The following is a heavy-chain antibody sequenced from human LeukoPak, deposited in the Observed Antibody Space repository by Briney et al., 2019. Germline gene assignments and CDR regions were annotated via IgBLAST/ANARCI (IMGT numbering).Heavy chain of an antibody. CDR3: ARAGTHSSGYYFPTDY. D-gene: IGHD3-22*01. V-gene: IGHV1-8*01. J-gene: IGHJ4*02. CDR2: MNPNSGNT. Sequence: GASVKVSCKASGCTFTSYDINWVRQATGQGLEWVGWMNPNSGNTGYAQKFQDRVTMTRNTSISTAYMELSSLRSEDTAVYYCARAGTHSSGYYFPTDYWGQGTLVTVSS. CDR1: GCTFTSYD.